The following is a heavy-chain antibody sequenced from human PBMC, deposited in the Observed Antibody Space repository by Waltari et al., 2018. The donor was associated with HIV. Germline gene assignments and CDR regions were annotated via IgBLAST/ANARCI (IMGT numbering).Heavy chain of an antibody. J-gene: IGHJ4*02. Sequence: EVQLVSSGGGLVQPGRSLRLSCAASGFTFDDYSMNWVRQAPGKGLERVSGISCNSGSIGYADSVKGRFTNSRDNAKNSLYLQMNSLRAEDTALYYCAKGRQWHNDQQLSVLDYWGQGTLVTVSS. CDR2: ISCNSGSI. D-gene: IGHD6-13*01. CDR3: AKGRQWHNDQQLSVLDY. CDR1: GFTFDDYS. V-gene: IGHV3-9*01.